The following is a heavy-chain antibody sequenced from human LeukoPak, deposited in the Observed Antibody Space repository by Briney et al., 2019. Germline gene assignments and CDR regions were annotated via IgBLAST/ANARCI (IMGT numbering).Heavy chain of an antibody. V-gene: IGHV3-21*01. CDR2: ISASGDNT. J-gene: IGHJ4*02. Sequence: GGSLRLSCAASGFTVSNNYMNWVRQAPGKGLEWVSTISASGDNTYYADSVKGRFTISRDNAKNSLYLQMNSPRAEDTAVYYCARGSVAGIDYWGQGTLVTVSS. CDR1: GFTVSNNY. D-gene: IGHD6-19*01. CDR3: ARGSVAGIDY.